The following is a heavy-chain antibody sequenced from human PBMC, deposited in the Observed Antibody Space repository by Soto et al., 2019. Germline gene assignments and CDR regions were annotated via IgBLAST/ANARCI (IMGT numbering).Heavy chain of an antibody. V-gene: IGHV4-59*01. CDR2: FYYTGST. J-gene: IGHJ4*02. D-gene: IGHD5-18*01. CDR3: ARGYSYGRLFDY. CDR1: GGSISSYY. Sequence: QVQLQESGPGLVKPSETLSLTCTVSGGSISSYYWSWFRQPPGKGLEWIGYFYYTGSTNYNPSLKSRVTISVHTSKNQFSLNLSSVTAADTAVYYCARGYSYGRLFDYWGQGTLVTVSS.